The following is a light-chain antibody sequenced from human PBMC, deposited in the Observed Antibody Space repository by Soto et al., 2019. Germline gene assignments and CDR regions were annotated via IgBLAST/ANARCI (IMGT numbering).Light chain of an antibody. Sequence: QSVLTQPASVSGSPGQSITISCTGTSSDVGGYNYVSWYQQHPGKAPKLMIYAVSNRPSGVSNRFSASKSGNTASLFISGLQAEDEADYYCSSYTSDSSYVFGSGTKVTV. J-gene: IGLJ1*01. CDR3: SSYTSDSSYV. CDR1: SSDVGGYNY. CDR2: AVS. V-gene: IGLV2-14*01.